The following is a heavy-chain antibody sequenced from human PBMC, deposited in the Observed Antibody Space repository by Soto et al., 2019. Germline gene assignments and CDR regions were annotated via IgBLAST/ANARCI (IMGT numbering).Heavy chain of an antibody. Sequence: GGSLRLSCAASGFTVSSNYMSWVRQAPGKGLEWVSVIYSGGSTYYADSVKGRFTISRDNSKNTLYLQMNSLRAEDTPVYYCARGANYQLLSDLWGQGTLVTVSS. D-gene: IGHD2-2*01. J-gene: IGHJ4*02. CDR3: ARGANYQLLSDL. CDR1: GFTVSSNY. V-gene: IGHV3-66*01. CDR2: IYSGGST.